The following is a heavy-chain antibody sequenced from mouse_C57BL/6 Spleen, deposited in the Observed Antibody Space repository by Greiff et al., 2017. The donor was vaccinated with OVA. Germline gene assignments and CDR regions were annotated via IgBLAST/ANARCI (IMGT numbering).Heavy chain of an antibody. Sequence: EVMLVESGGGLVKPGGSLKLSCAASGFTFSDYGMHWVRQAPEKGLEWVAYISSGSSTIYYADTVKGRFTISRDNAKNTLFLQMTSLRSEDTAMYYCARGQNLFYAMDYWGQGTSVTVSS. V-gene: IGHV5-17*01. CDR1: GFTFSDYG. CDR3: ARGQNLFYAMDY. J-gene: IGHJ4*01. CDR2: ISSGSSTI. D-gene: IGHD1-1*01.